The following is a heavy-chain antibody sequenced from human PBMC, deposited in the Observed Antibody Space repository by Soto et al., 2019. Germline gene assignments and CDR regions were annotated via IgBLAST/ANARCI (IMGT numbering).Heavy chain of an antibody. CDR3: ARGPVGGVARSDYYFFGMDV. CDR2: ISYDGSNK. J-gene: IGHJ6*02. V-gene: IGHV3-30-3*01. D-gene: IGHD1-26*01. Sequence: QVQLVESGGGVVQPGRSLRLSCAASGLTFSSYAMHWVRQAPGKGLEWVAVISYDGSNKYYADSVKGRFTISRDNSKNTLFLQMNSLRPEDTAVYYSARGPVGGVARSDYYFFGMDVWGHGTTVTVSS. CDR1: GLTFSSYA.